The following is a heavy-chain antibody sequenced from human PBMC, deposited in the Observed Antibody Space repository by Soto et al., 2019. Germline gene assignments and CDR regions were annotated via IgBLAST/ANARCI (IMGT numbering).Heavy chain of an antibody. Sequence: KVSCKASGGTFSSYTISWVRQAPGQRLEWMGRIIPILGIANYAQKFRGRVTITADKSTSTAYMELSSLRSEDTAVYYCARENPYCSSTSCLYYYYYYYMDVWGKGTTVTVSS. D-gene: IGHD2-2*01. CDR3: ARENPYCSSTSCLYYYYYYYMDV. CDR1: GGTFSSYT. V-gene: IGHV1-69*04. J-gene: IGHJ6*03. CDR2: IIPILGIA.